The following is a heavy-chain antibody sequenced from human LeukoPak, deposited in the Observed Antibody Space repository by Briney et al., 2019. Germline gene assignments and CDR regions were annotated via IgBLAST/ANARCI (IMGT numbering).Heavy chain of an antibody. J-gene: IGHJ4*02. CDR3: ARDGGTSTPFDH. D-gene: IGHD2-15*01. Sequence: GGSLRLSCAASGFPFSNYWIHWVRQAPGKGLVWVSRITNDESRTNYADSVNGRFTISRDNAKSTVYLQITGLTAEDTAVYYCARDGGTSTPFDHWGQGTLVTVSS. V-gene: IGHV3-74*01. CDR2: ITNDESRT. CDR1: GFPFSNYW.